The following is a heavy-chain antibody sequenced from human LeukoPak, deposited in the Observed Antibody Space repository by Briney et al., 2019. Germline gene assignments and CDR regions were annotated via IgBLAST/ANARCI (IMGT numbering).Heavy chain of an antibody. J-gene: IGHJ4*02. V-gene: IGHV3-30*04. CDR1: GFTFSSYA. CDR3: ARDWGGYGDYSDY. D-gene: IGHD4-17*01. Sequence: GRSLRLYCAASGFTFSSYAMQWVRQAPGKGLEWVAVISYDGSNKYYAESVKGRFTISRDNSKNTLYLQMNSLRAEDTAVYYCARDWGGYGDYSDYWGQGTLVTVSS. CDR2: ISYDGSNK.